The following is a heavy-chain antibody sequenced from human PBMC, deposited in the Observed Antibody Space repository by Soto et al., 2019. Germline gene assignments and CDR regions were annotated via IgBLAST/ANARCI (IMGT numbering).Heavy chain of an antibody. CDR1: GFSFTTNGVA. V-gene: IGHV2-5*01. CDR2: IYLNDDK. J-gene: IGHJ4*02. D-gene: IGHD4-17*01. CDR3: AHRRYGDYDY. Sequence: QITLKESGPTLVEPTQTLTLTCTFSGFSFTTNGVAVAWIRQPPGKALEWLGLIYLNDDKRYSPSLRSRLTITKDTSKNQVVLTMTNMDPVDTATYYCAHRRYGDYDYWGQGTLVTVSS.